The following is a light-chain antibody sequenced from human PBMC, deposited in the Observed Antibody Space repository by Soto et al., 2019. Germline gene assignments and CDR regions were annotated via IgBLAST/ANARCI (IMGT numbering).Light chain of an antibody. CDR2: DAS. CDR1: QGISSA. Sequence: IQVTQSPSSRSASVVXRXXXXPXSSQGISSALAWYQQKPGKAPKLLIYDASSLESGVPSRFSGSGSGTDFTLTISSLQPEDFATYYCQQFNNYPLTFGGGTKV. V-gene: IGKV1D-13*01. CDR3: QQFNNYPLT. J-gene: IGKJ4*01.